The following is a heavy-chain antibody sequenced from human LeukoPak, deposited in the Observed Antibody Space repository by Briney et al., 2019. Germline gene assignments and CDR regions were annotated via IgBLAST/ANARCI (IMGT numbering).Heavy chain of an antibody. V-gene: IGHV3-23*01. D-gene: IGHD5-18*01. CDR1: GFTVSSNY. J-gene: IGHJ4*02. Sequence: PGGSLRLSCAASGFTVSSNYMSWVRQAPGKGLEWVSAISGGGGSTYYADSVKGRFTISRDNSKNTLYLQMNSLRAEDTAVYYCAKEDGYGYSYGLSSGYWGQGTLVTVSS. CDR3: AKEDGYGYSYGLSSGY. CDR2: ISGGGGST.